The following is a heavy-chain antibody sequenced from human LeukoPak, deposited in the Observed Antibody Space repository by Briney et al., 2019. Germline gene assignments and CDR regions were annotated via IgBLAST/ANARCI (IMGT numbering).Heavy chain of an antibody. CDR1: GFTFSSYS. CDR2: ISSSSSYI. V-gene: IGHV3-21*01. J-gene: IGHJ6*03. Sequence: SGGSLRLSCAASGFTFSSYSMNWVRQAPGKGLEWVSSISSSSSYIYYADSAKGRFTISRDNAKNSLYLQMNSLRAEDTAVYYCARGIAVHGYYYYMDVWGKGTTVTVSS. D-gene: IGHD6-19*01. CDR3: ARGIAVHGYYYYMDV.